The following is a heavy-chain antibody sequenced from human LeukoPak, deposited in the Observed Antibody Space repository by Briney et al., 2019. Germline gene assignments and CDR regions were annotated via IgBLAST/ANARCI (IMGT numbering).Heavy chain of an antibody. J-gene: IGHJ4*02. D-gene: IGHD4-17*01. CDR1: GGSFSGYY. CDR3: ARGRVDDYGDYVDY. Sequence: PSETLSLTCAVYGGSFSGYYWSWIRQPPGKGLEWIGEINHCGSTNYNPSLKSRVTISVDTSKNQFSLKLSSVTAADTAVYYCARGRVDDYGDYVDYWGQGTLVTVSS. CDR2: INHCGST. V-gene: IGHV4-34*01.